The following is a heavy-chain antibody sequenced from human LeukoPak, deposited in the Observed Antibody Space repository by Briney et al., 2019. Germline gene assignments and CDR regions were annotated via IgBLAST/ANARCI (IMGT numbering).Heavy chain of an antibody. Sequence: SETLSLTCAVYGESFSGYYWSWIRQPPGKGLEWIGEINHSGSTNYNPSLKSRVTISVDTSKNQFSLKLSSVTAADTAVYYCAREYSYGVDYWGQGTLVTVSS. V-gene: IGHV4-34*01. CDR1: GESFSGYY. J-gene: IGHJ4*02. CDR2: INHSGST. D-gene: IGHD5-18*01. CDR3: AREYSYGVDY.